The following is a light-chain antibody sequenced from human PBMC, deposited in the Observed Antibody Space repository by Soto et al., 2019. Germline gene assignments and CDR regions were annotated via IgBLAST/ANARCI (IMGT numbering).Light chain of an antibody. V-gene: IGKV3-20*01. CDR3: QQYGTSLWP. CDR2: GAS. J-gene: IGKJ1*01. CDR1: QSVSSSY. Sequence: EIVLTQSPGTLSLSPGERATLSCRASQSVSSSYLAWYQQKPGQAPRLLIYGASSRATGIPDRFSGSESGTDFTLTISRLEPEDFAVYYCQQYGTSLWPFGQGTKVEIK.